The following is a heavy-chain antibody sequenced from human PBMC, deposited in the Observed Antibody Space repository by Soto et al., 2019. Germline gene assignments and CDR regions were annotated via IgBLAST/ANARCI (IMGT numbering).Heavy chain of an antibody. CDR1: GFIVSDNY. Sequence: LRLSCAAPGFIVSDNYMSWVRQAPGKGLECVSVIYSGGSTYYADSVKGRFTISRDSSKNTLYLQMNSLRAEDTAVYYCARTSQQLLDGMDVWGQGTTVTVSS. D-gene: IGHD6-13*01. J-gene: IGHJ6*02. V-gene: IGHV3-53*01. CDR2: IYSGGST. CDR3: ARTSQQLLDGMDV.